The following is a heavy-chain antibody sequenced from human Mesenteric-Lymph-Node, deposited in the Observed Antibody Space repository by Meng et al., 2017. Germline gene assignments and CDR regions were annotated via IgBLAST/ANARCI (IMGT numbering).Heavy chain of an antibody. CDR3: ARATLGITSYFDY. CDR1: GGSISSGGYY. Sequence: QRKEQRPRLVKPHQPLSLPCTFSGGSISSGGYYWSWIRQHPGKGLEWIGYIYYSGSTYYNPSLKSLVTISVDTSKNQFSLKLSSVTAADTAVYYCARATLGITSYFDYWGQGTLVTVSS. J-gene: IGHJ4*02. V-gene: IGHV4-31*01. CDR2: IYYSGST. D-gene: IGHD2-2*01.